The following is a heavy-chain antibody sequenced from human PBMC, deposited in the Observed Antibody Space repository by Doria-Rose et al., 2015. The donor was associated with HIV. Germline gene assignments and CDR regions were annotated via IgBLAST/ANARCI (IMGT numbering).Heavy chain of an antibody. Sequence: VQLVESGGGLVQPGRSLRLSCVGSGFSFESYAMHWVRLAPGTGLEWVAGISWDSGAKGNADSVEGRFTTSRDNAKRSVYLEMRSLRPEDTAFYYCAKAPIIGPKYYFYMDVWGKGTPVTVSS. CDR3: AKAPIIGPKYYFYMDV. J-gene: IGHJ6*03. D-gene: IGHD3-3*01. CDR1: GFSFESYA. CDR2: ISWDSGAK. V-gene: IGHV3-9*01.